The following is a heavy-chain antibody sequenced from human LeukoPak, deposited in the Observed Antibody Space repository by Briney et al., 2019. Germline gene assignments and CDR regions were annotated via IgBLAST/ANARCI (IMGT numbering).Heavy chain of an antibody. CDR2: ISGSGGST. CDR3: AKGGYSYGFTGYFDY. Sequence: PGGSLRLSCASPGFTFSSYAMSWVRQAPGKGLEWVSAISGSGGSTYYADSVKGRFTISRDNSKNTLYLQMNSLRAEDTAVYYCAKGGYSYGFTGYFDYWGQGTLVTVSS. CDR1: GFTFSSYA. D-gene: IGHD5-18*01. J-gene: IGHJ4*02. V-gene: IGHV3-23*01.